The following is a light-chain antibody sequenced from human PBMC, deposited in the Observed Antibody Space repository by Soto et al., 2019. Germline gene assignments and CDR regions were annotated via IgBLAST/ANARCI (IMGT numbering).Light chain of an antibody. V-gene: IGKV3-20*01. CDR1: QSVSNNS. Sequence: EIVLTQSPGTLSLSPGERATLSCRASQSVSNNSLVWYQQKPGQAPRLLISGASSRATGIPDRFSGSGSGTDFTLTISRLEPEDFAVYYCQQYGSPITFGQGTRLEIK. J-gene: IGKJ5*01. CDR3: QQYGSPIT. CDR2: GAS.